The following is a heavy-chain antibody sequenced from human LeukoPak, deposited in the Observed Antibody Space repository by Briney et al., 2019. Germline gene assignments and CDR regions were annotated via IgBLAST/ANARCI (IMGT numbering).Heavy chain of an antibody. J-gene: IGHJ6*03. V-gene: IGHV3-9*01. CDR2: ISWNSGSI. Sequence: GGSLRLSCAASGFTFDDYAMHWVRQAPGNGLEWVSGISWNSGSIGYADSVKGRFTISRDNAKNSLYLQMNSLRAEDTALYYWAKVATPYYYYYMDVWGKGTTVTVSS. CDR3: AKVATPYYYYYMDV. CDR1: GFTFDDYA.